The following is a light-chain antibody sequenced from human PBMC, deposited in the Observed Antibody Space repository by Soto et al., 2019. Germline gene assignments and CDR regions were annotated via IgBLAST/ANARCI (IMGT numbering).Light chain of an antibody. J-gene: IGKJ1*01. CDR2: GAS. CDR3: QNYYSAPRT. CDR1: QGISNY. Sequence: DIQMTQSPSSLSASVGDRVTITCRAIQGISNYLAWYQQKPGKVPELLIYGASTLQPGVPSRFTGSGSGTDFALTISSLQPEDIATYYCQNYYSAPRTFGQGTKVELK. V-gene: IGKV1-27*01.